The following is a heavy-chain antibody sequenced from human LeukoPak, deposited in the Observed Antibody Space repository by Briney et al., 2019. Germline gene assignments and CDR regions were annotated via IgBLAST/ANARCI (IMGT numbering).Heavy chain of an antibody. CDR1: GYYISSGYY. CDR3: ARSTLRLGRTLNWFDP. V-gene: IGHV4-38-2*02. J-gene: IGHJ5*02. Sequence: PSETLSLTCTVSGYYISSGYYWGWIRQPPGKGLEWIGRIYHGGSTYYNPSLKSRVTLSVDTSKNQFSLKLSSMTAADTAVYYCARSTLRLGRTLNWFDPWGQGTLATVSS. CDR2: IYHGGST. D-gene: IGHD3-16*01.